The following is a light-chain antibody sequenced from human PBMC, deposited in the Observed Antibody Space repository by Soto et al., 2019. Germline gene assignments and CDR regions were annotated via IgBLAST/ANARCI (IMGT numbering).Light chain of an antibody. CDR2: DVS. V-gene: IGLV2-11*01. CDR3: CSYAGSHTYV. CDR1: SSDVGGYNY. J-gene: IGLJ1*01. Sequence: QSVLTQPASVSGSPGQSITISCTGTSSDVGGYNYVSWYQQHPGKAPKLMIYDVSKRPSGVPDRFSGSKSDNTASLTISGLQAEDEADYYCCSYAGSHTYVFGTGTKVTVL.